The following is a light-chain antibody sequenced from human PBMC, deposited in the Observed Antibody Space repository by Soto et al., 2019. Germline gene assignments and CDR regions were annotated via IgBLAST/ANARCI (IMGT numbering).Light chain of an antibody. J-gene: IGLJ1*01. CDR3: SSFTTTSTYV. V-gene: IGLV2-14*01. Sequence: QSSLTQPASVSGSPGQSITISCTGTSSDVGAYNYVSWYQQHPGKAPKLMIYEVNNRPSGVSNRFSGSKSGNTASLTISGLQAEDEADYYCSSFTTTSTYVFGTATKLTVL. CDR1: SSDVGAYNY. CDR2: EVN.